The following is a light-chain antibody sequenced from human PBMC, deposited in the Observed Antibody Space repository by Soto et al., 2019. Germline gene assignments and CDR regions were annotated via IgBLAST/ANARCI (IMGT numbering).Light chain of an antibody. CDR3: SSYTISRTYV. CDR1: SSDVGGYNF. Sequence: QSVLTQPASVSGSPGQSITISCTGTSSDVGGYNFVSWHQQHPGKAPKLIIYNVYDRPSGISYRFSGSKSGNTASLTISGLQGEDEADYYCSSYTISRTYVFGTGTKVTVL. CDR2: NVY. J-gene: IGLJ1*01. V-gene: IGLV2-14*03.